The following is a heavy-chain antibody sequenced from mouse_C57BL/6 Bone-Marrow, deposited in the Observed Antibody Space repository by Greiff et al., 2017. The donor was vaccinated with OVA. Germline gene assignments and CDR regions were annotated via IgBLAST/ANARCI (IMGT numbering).Heavy chain of an antibody. CDR3: GRGGYSNDAMDY. D-gene: IGHD2-5*01. J-gene: IGHJ4*01. CDR1: GFSLTSYA. V-gene: IGHV2-9-1*01. Sequence: QVQLKESGPGLVAPSQSLSISCTVSGFSLTSYAISWVRQPPGKGLEWLGVIWTGGGTNDNSALKSRLSNNKDNTKSKVFLKMNSLQTADTARYYCGRGGYSNDAMDYWGQGTSVTVST. CDR2: IWTGGGT.